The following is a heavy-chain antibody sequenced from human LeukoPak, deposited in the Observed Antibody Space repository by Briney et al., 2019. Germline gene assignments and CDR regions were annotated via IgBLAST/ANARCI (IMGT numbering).Heavy chain of an antibody. CDR1: GYSISSGYY. V-gene: IGHV4-38-2*01. CDR3: ARRKGAYSYYYYYMDV. Sequence: SETLSLTCAVSGYSISSGYYWGWIRQPPGKGLEWIGSIYYSGSTYYNPSLKSRVTISVDTSKNQFSLKLSSVTAADTAVYYCARRKGAYSYYYYYMDVWGKGTPVTVSS. CDR2: IYYSGST. D-gene: IGHD4/OR15-4a*01. J-gene: IGHJ6*03.